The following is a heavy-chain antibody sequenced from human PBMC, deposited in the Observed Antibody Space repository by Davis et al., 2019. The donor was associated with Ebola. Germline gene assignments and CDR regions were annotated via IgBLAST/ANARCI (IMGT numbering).Heavy chain of an antibody. CDR1: GYSFTSYW. J-gene: IGHJ5*02. D-gene: IGHD2-8*01. V-gene: IGHV5-51*01. CDR3: ASLGYCTNGVCGWFDP. Sequence: KVSCKGSGYSFTSYWIGWVRQMPGKGLVGLGIIYPGDSDTRYSPSFQAQVTISADKSISTAYLQWSSLKASDTAMYYCASLGYCTNGVCGWFDPWGQGTLVTVSS. CDR2: IYPGDSDT.